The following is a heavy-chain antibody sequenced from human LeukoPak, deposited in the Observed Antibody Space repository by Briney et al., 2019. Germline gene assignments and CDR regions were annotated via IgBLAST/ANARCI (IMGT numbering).Heavy chain of an antibody. CDR1: GFTFSFYA. D-gene: IGHD2-8*01. J-gene: IGHJ4*02. CDR3: SKPRCCDY. V-gene: IGHV3-23*01. CDR2: ISGGGDST. Sequence: PGGSLRLPCAASGFTFSFYAMRWARQAPGKGLEWVSAISGGGDSTYYADSAKGRFTISRDNSKNTLYLQMNSLRAEDTAVYYCSKPRCCDYWGQGTLVTVSS.